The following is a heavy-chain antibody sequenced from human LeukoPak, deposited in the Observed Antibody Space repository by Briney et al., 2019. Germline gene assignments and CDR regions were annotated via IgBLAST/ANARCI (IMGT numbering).Heavy chain of an antibody. CDR3: ARGRGIVLVGGMRLFDY. Sequence: ASVNVSCKASGYTFTGYYIHWVRQAPGQGLEWMGWINPNSGGTNYAQKFQGRVTMTRDTSISTAYMELSRLRSDDTAVYYCARGRGIVLVGGMRLFDYWGQGTLVTVSS. D-gene: IGHD2-2*01. CDR2: INPNSGGT. CDR1: GYTFTGYY. J-gene: IGHJ4*02. V-gene: IGHV1-2*02.